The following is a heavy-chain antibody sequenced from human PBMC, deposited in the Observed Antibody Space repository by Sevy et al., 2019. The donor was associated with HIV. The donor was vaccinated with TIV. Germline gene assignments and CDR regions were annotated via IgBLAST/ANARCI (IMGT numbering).Heavy chain of an antibody. V-gene: IGHV3-74*01. D-gene: IGHD3-9*01. CDR1: GFTFSDYW. CDR3: ARAPCWFALNGIDV. CDR2: IQSDGTST. J-gene: IGHJ6*02. Sequence: GGSLRLSCAASGFTFSDYWMHWVRQPPGKGLVWVSRIQSDGTSTSDADSVKGRFTISRDNAKNTVYLQMNSLRDDDTAVYYCARAPCWFALNGIDVRGQGTTVTVSS.